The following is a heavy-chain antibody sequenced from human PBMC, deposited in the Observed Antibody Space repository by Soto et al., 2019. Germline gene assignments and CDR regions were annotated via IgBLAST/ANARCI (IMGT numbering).Heavy chain of an antibody. J-gene: IGHJ4*02. CDR3: ASEVAVAGRRADFDY. V-gene: IGHV1-2*02. D-gene: IGHD6-19*01. CDR2: INPNSGGT. Sequence: QVQLVQSGAEVKKPGASVKVSCKASGYTFTGYYMHWVRQAPGQGLEWMGWINPNSGGTNYAQKFQGRVTMTSDTSISTAYMELSRLRSDDTAVYYCASEVAVAGRRADFDYWGQGTLVTVSS. CDR1: GYTFTGYY.